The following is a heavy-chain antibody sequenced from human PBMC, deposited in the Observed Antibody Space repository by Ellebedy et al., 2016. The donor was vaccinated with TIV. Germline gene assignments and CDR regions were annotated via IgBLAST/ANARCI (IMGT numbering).Heavy chain of an antibody. CDR1: GYSFTSYW. D-gene: IGHD3-10*01. Sequence: GGSLRLXXKGSGYSFTSYWIAWVRQMPGKGLEWMGRIHPGDSETTYSPSFQDQVTISVDKSIRTAYLQWSSLKASDTAMYYCARLGDHQEWFGVEGVWGQGTTVTVSS. CDR3: ARLGDHQEWFGVEGV. CDR2: IHPGDSET. J-gene: IGHJ6*02. V-gene: IGHV5-51*01.